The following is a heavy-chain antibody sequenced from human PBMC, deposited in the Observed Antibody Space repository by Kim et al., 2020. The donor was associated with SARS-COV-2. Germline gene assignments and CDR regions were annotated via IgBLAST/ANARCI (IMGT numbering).Heavy chain of an antibody. Sequence: SETLSLTCTVSGDSISSGHYYWAWLRQPPGKGLEWIGNFYYSGTSYYHPSLKSRVTIPVDTSKNQFSLKLSSVTAADTAVYYCARLPRGAFDVWGQGTLVTVSS. CDR3: ARLPRGAFDV. J-gene: IGHJ3*01. CDR1: GDSISSGHYY. V-gene: IGHV4-39*01. D-gene: IGHD5-12*01. CDR2: FYYSGTS.